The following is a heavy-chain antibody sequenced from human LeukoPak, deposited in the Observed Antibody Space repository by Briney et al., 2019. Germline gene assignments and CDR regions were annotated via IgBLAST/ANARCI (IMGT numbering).Heavy chain of an antibody. CDR1: DGSVSSTNYY. Sequence: KPSETLSLTCTVSDGSVSSTNYYWSWIRQPPGKGLEWIGEINHSGSTNYNPSLKSRVTISVDTSKNQFSLKLSSVTAADTAVYYCARGLSRSVAAAGPAYATWGQRTLVTVSS. CDR2: INHSGST. V-gene: IGHV4-39*07. D-gene: IGHD6-13*01. CDR3: ARGLSRSVAAAGPAYAT. J-gene: IGHJ5*02.